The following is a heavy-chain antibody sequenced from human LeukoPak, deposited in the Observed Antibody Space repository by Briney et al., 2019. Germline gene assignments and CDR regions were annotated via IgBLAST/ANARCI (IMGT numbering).Heavy chain of an antibody. CDR2: IWYDGSNK. CDR1: GFTFSSYG. CDR3: AKATIAVAGRGYFDY. Sequence: PGRSLRLSCAASGFTFSSYGMHWVRQAPGKGLEWGAVIWYDGSNKYYADSVKGRFTISRGNSKNTLYLQMNSLRAEDTAVYYCAKATIAVAGRGYFDYWGQGTLVTVSS. D-gene: IGHD6-19*01. V-gene: IGHV3-33*06. J-gene: IGHJ4*02.